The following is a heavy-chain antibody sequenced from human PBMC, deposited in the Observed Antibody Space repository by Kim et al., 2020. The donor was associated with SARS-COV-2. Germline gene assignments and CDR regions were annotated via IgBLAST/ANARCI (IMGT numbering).Heavy chain of an antibody. CDR3: LGGFYFDY. CDR2: GNGNT. Sequence: GNGNTTYSQKCQGRVTVTADTSASAAYMELSFLRSEDSAVYYCLGGFYFDYWGQGTLVTVSS. J-gene: IGHJ4*02. D-gene: IGHD3-16*01. V-gene: IGHV1-3*01.